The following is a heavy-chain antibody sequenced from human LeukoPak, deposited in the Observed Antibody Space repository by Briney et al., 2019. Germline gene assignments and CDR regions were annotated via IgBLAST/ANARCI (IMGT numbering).Heavy chain of an antibody. Sequence: SETLSLTCTVSGDSISSYYWSWIRQPPGKGLEWIAYIYHTGSTNYNPSLTSRATISVDTSKNRFSLKLTSVTAADTAVYYCARDRPRGGFDFWGQGTLVTVSS. CDR2: IYHTGST. V-gene: IGHV4-59*01. CDR3: ARDRPRGGFDF. CDR1: GDSISSYY. J-gene: IGHJ4*02. D-gene: IGHD3-10*01.